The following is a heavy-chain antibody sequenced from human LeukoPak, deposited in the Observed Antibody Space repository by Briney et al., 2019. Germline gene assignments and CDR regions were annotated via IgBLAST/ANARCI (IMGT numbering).Heavy chain of an antibody. CDR1: GFTFSDFG. J-gene: IGHJ5*01. CDR2: ISYDGSNK. D-gene: IGHD6-19*01. V-gene: IGHV3-30*18. CDR3: AKEGPRASGPILDS. Sequence: SGGSLRLSCAASGFTFSDFGMHWVRQAPGKGLEWLAVISYDGSNKYHVDSVKGRFTVSRDNSRDTLFLQMNSLRTEDTAVYYCAKEGPRASGPILDSWGQGTLVTVS.